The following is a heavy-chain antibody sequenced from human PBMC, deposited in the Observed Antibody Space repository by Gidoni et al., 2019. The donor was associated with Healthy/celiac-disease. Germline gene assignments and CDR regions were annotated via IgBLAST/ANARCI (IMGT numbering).Heavy chain of an antibody. CDR3: ARHFGELSPRPEYCQH. D-gene: IGHD3-10*01. CDR1: GGSISSRSYY. J-gene: IGHJ1*01. V-gene: IGHV4-39*01. Sequence: QLQLQESGPGLVKPSETLSLTCTVSGGSISSRSYYWGWIRQPPGKGLEWSGSIYYSGSTYYNPSLKRRVTISVDTSKNQFSLKLSSVTAADTAVYYCARHFGELSPRPEYCQHWGQGTLVTVSS. CDR2: IYYSGST.